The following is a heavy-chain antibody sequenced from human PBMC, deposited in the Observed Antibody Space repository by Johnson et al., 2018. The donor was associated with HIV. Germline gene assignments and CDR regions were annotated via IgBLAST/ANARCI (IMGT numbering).Heavy chain of an antibody. CDR1: GFTFSSYD. V-gene: IGHV3-30*03. Sequence: QVQLVESGGGLVQPGGSLRLSCAASGFTFSSYDMHWVRQATGKGLEWVAVISYDGSNKYYADSVKGRFTISRDNSKNTLYLQINSLRAEDTAVYYCARVAMIVDAFDIWGQGTMVTVSS. D-gene: IGHD3-22*01. CDR2: ISYDGSNK. CDR3: ARVAMIVDAFDI. J-gene: IGHJ3*02.